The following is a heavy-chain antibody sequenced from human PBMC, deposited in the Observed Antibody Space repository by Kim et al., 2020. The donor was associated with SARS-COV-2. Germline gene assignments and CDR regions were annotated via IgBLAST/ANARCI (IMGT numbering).Heavy chain of an antibody. CDR2: ISYDGSNK. J-gene: IGHJ3*02. V-gene: IGHV3-30*04. CDR3: AREFCDITMIVVVITTGAFDI. Sequence: GGSLRLSCAASGFTFSSYAMHWVRQAPGKGLEWVAVISYDGSNKYYADSVKGRFTISRDNSKNTLYLQMNSLRAEDTAVYYCAREFCDITMIVVVITTGAFDIWGQGTMVTVSS. D-gene: IGHD3-22*01. CDR1: GFTFSSYA.